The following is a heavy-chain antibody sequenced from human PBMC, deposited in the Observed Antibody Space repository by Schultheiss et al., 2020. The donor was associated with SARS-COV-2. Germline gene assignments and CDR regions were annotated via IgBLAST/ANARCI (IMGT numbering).Heavy chain of an antibody. CDR3: ARDIYYYMDV. CDR1: GFTLGSHW. CDR2: INEDGSDK. V-gene: IGHV3-7*03. J-gene: IGHJ6*03. Sequence: GESLKISCAASGFTLGSHWMSWVRQAPGKGLEWVAKINEDGSDKYYVDSVKGRFSISKDNAKNPVELQMNSLRAEDTAVYYCARDIYYYMDVWGKGTTVTVSS.